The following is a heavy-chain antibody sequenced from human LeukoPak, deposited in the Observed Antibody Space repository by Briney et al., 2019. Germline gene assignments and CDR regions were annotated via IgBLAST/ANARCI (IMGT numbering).Heavy chain of an antibody. D-gene: IGHD6-19*01. CDR1: GFTFTSSS. V-gene: IGHV1-58*02. Sequence: SVKVSCKASGFTFTSSSMQWVRQARGQRLEWIGWIVVGSGNTNYAQKFQERVTITRDMSTSTAYMELSSLRSEDTAVYYCAAGYSSGWLFSYWGQGTLVTVSS. CDR3: AAGYSSGWLFSY. J-gene: IGHJ4*02. CDR2: IVVGSGNT.